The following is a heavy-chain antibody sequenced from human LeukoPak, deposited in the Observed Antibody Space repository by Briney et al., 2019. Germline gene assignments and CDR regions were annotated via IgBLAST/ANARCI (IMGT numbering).Heavy chain of an antibody. V-gene: IGHV4-30-4*08. CDR1: GGSISNYY. CDR3: ARGLGFDWYFDL. CDR2: IYDSGSA. D-gene: IGHD7-27*01. J-gene: IGHJ2*01. Sequence: SETLSLTCTVSGGSISNYYWVWIRQPPGKGLEWIGYIYDSGSAFYNPSLKSRVTISVDTSTNQFSLKLSSVTPADTAVYYCARGLGFDWYFDLWGRGTLVTVSS.